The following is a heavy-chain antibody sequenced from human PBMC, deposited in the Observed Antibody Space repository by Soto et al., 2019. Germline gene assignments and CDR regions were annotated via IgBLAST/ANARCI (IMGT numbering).Heavy chain of an antibody. D-gene: IGHD2-8*01. J-gene: IGHJ6*02. Sequence: ASVKVSCEASGYTFTRYGISWVRQAPGQGLEWMGWISGYNGGANYAQSFQGRVSMTIDTSTTTAYMELRTLTPDDTAVYYCAKNGQPPYYYYGLDVWGQGTTVTVSS. CDR3: AKNGQPPYYYYGLDV. CDR1: GYTFTRYG. CDR2: ISGYNGGA. V-gene: IGHV1-18*01.